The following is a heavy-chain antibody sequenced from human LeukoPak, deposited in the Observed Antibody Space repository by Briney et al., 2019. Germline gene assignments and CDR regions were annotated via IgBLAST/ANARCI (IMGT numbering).Heavy chain of an antibody. CDR1: GGSISSGGYY. CDR2: IYHSGST. D-gene: IGHD3-22*01. Sequence: PSETLSLTCTVSGGSISSGGYYWRWIRQPPEKGLEWIGYIYHSGSTYYNPSLKSRVTISVDRSKNQFSLKLSSVTAADTAVYYCARDRDSSGYYLDAFDIWGQGTMVTVSS. J-gene: IGHJ3*02. CDR3: ARDRDSSGYYLDAFDI. V-gene: IGHV4-30-2*01.